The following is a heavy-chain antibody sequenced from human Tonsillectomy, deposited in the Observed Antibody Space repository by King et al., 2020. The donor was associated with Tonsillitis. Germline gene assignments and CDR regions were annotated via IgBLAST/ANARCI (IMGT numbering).Heavy chain of an antibody. Sequence: QLVQSGGGLVKPGGSLRLSCAASGFTFSDYYMSWIRQAPGKGLEWVSYISSSGSTISYADSVKGRFTISRDNAKKSVYLQMNSLRAEDTAVYYCARGGEDYYGSSEADAFDIWGQGTMVTVSS. V-gene: IGHV3-11*01. CDR2: ISSSGSTI. D-gene: IGHD3-22*01. CDR3: ARGGEDYYGSSEADAFDI. J-gene: IGHJ3*02. CDR1: GFTFSDYY.